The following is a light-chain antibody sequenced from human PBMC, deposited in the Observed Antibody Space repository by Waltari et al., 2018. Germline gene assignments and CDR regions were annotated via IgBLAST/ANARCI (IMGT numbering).Light chain of an antibody. V-gene: IGLV2-11*01. CDR2: DIN. J-gene: IGLJ3*02. CDR3: CSYVGSNIYWV. CDR1: NSDVGGYNY. Sequence: QSALTQPRSVYGSPGQSVPIPCTGTNSDVGGYNYVSCYQQHQDQAPKLIISDINKRPAGVPDRFSGSKSGNTASLTISGLQAEDEADYYCCSYVGSNIYWVFGGGTKLTVL.